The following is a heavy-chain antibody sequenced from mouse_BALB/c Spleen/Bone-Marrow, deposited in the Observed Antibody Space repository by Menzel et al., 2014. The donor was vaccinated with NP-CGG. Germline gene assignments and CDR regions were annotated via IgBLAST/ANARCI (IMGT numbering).Heavy chain of an antibody. V-gene: IGHV5-17*02. J-gene: IGHJ2*01. CDR3: VRGGYYVPSYFDS. CDR2: ISGGTSTI. CDR1: GFTFRSFG. Sequence: DVQLQESGGGLVQPGVSRKLSCAASGFTFRSFGMHWARQAPEKGLEWVAYISGGTSTIYYADTVKGRFTISRDNPNNTLFLQMTSLRSEDTAMYYCVRGGYYVPSYFDSWGQGTTLTVSS. D-gene: IGHD2-3*01.